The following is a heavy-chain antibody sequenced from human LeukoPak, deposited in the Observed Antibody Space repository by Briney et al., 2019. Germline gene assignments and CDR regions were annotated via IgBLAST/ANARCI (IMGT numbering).Heavy chain of an antibody. D-gene: IGHD5-18*01. Sequence: PGGSLRLSCAASGFTFSSYAMSWVRQAPGKGLEWVSAISGSGGSTYYADSVKGRFTISRDNSKNTLYLQVNSLRAEDTAVYYCAKWIQLWSKAFDIWGQGTMVTVSS. CDR3: AKWIQLWSKAFDI. CDR2: ISGSGGST. J-gene: IGHJ3*02. V-gene: IGHV3-23*01. CDR1: GFTFSSYA.